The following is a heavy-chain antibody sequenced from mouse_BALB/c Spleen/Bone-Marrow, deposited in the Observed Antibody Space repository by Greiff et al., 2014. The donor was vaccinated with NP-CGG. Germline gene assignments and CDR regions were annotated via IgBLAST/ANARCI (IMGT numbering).Heavy chain of an antibody. CDR2: IWAAGST. CDR3: GRERESDGYYDIDY. D-gene: IGHD2-3*01. V-gene: IGHV2-9*02. Sequence: QVQLQQSGPGLVAPSQSLSITCTVSGVSLTSYGVHWVRQPLGKGLEWLGVIWAAGSTNYNSALMSRLSISKDNSKSQLFLKMNSLQTDDTAVYYCGRERESDGYYDIDYWGRGTTLTVSS. CDR1: GVSLTSYG. J-gene: IGHJ2*01.